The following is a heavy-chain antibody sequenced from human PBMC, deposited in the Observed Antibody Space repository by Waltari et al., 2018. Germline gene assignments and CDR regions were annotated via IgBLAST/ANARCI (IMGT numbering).Heavy chain of an antibody. J-gene: IGHJ5*02. CDR3: APASHYYDSSGYYP. CDR2: IYYSGST. Sequence: QLQLQESGPGLVKPSETLSITCTVSGGSISSSSYDWGWISQPPGKGLEWIGSIYYSGSTYYNPSLKSRVTISVDTSKNQFSLKLSSVTAADTAVYYCAPASHYYDSSGYYPWGQGTLVTVSS. CDR1: GGSISSSSYD. V-gene: IGHV4-39*07. D-gene: IGHD3-22*01.